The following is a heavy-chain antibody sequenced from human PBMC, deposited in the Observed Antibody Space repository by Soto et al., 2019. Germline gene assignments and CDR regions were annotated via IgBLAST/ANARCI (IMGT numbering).Heavy chain of an antibody. Sequence: GASVKVSCKASGYTFTSYGISWVRQAPGQGLVWMGWISAYNGNTNYAQKLQGRVTMTTDTSTSTAYMELRSLRSDDTAVYYCARGARLDWIAAAGTDAFDIWGQGTMVTVSS. CDR3: ARGARLDWIAAAGTDAFDI. D-gene: IGHD6-13*01. CDR1: GYTFTSYG. CDR2: ISAYNGNT. J-gene: IGHJ3*02. V-gene: IGHV1-18*01.